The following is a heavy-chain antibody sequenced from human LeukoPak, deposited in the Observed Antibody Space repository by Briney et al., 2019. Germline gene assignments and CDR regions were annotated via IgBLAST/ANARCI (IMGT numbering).Heavy chain of an antibody. CDR3: ASTTGMAAFDP. V-gene: IGHV3-30*04. Sequence: GWSLRLSCAASGFTFSSYVMHWVRQAPGKGLEWVAIISYDGSNKYYADSVKGRFTISRDNSKNTLYLQMNSLRDDDTAVYYFASTTGMAAFDPWGQGTLVTVSS. CDR2: ISYDGSNK. CDR1: GFTFSSYV. D-gene: IGHD4-17*01. J-gene: IGHJ5*02.